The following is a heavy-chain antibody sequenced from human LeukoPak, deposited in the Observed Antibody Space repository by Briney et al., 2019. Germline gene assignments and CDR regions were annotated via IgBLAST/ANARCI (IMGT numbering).Heavy chain of an antibody. V-gene: IGHV3-30*02. CDR2: IRYDGSNK. CDR1: GFTFSSYG. J-gene: IGHJ4*02. CDR3: SKKQYYFDSSGHHPIH. Sequence: GGSLRLSCAASGFTFSSYGMHWVRQAPGKGLEWVAFIRYDGSNKYYADSVKGRFTISRDNSKNTLYLQMNSLRAEDTAVYYCSKKQYYFDSSGHHPIHWGQGTLVTVSS. D-gene: IGHD3-22*01.